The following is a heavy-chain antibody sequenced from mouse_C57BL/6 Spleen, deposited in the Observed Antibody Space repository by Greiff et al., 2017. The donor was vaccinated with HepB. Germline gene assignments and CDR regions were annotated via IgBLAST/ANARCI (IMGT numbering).Heavy chain of an antibody. CDR1: GFTFSDYG. Sequence: EVKLMESGGGLVKPGGSLKLSCAASGFTFSDYGMHWVRQAPEKGLEWVAYISSGSSTIYYADTVKGRFTISRDNAKNTLFLQMTSLRSEDTAMYYCARFTRGDYWGQGTSVTVSS. J-gene: IGHJ4*01. CDR3: ARFTRGDY. V-gene: IGHV5-17*01. CDR2: ISSGSSTI.